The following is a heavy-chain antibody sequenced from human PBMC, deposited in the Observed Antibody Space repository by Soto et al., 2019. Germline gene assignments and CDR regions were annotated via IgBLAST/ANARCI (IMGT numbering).Heavy chain of an antibody. CDR2: ISGSDGRT. J-gene: IGHJ3*02. D-gene: IGHD3-16*01. Sequence: EVQLLESGGGLLQPGGSLRLSCAASGFTFSNYAMSWVRQAPGKGLEWVSGISGSDGRTYYADSVKGRFTISRDNSKNTLYLQMSGLRAEDTAVYYCAKDWGAALTNAFDIWGPGTVVTVSS. CDR1: GFTFSNYA. V-gene: IGHV3-23*01. CDR3: AKDWGAALTNAFDI.